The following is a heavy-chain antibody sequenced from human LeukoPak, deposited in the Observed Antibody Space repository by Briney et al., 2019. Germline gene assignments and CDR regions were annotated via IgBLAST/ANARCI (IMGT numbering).Heavy chain of an antibody. V-gene: IGHV3-21*01. CDR3: ARETLYSGYAAYFDY. Sequence: GGSLRLSCAASGFTFSSYSMNWVRQAPGKGLEWVSSISSSSSYIFYADSVKGQFTISRDNAKNSLWLQMNSLRAEDTAVYFCARETLYSGYAAYFDYWGQGTLVTVSS. CDR2: ISSSSSYI. D-gene: IGHD5-12*01. CDR1: GFTFSSYS. J-gene: IGHJ4*02.